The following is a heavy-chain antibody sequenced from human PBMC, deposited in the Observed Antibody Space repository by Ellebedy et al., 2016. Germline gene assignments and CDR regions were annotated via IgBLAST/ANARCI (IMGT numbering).Heavy chain of an antibody. V-gene: IGHV3-21*01. CDR3: ARDRWGYCTSTSCYLFGYFDL. Sequence: GESLKISXAASGFTFRTYTMNWVRQAPGKGLEWVSSISSSGSHIYYADSVKGRFTISRDNARNSLYLQMNNLRAEDTAVYYCARDRWGYCTSTSCYLFGYFDLWGRGTLVTVSS. D-gene: IGHD2-2*01. CDR2: ISSSGSHI. CDR1: GFTFRTYT. J-gene: IGHJ2*01.